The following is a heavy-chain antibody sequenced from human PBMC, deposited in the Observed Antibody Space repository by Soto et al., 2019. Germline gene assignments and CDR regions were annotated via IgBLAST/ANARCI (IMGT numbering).Heavy chain of an antibody. D-gene: IGHD1-26*01. J-gene: IGHJ5*01. Sequence: EVQLVESGGGVVRPGGSLRLSCAASGSTFDDTGMSWVRQAPGQGLEWVCGINRNGGSTGYADSVKGRVTISRDNAKNSLYLQMNSLRAEDTALYYCARSVEATTWFDPWGQGTLVTVSS. CDR1: GSTFDDTG. CDR3: ARSVEATTWFDP. V-gene: IGHV3-20*04. CDR2: INRNGGST.